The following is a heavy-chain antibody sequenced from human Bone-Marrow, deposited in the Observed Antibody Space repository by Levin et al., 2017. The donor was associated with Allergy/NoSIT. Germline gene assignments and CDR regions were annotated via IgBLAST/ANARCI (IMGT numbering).Heavy chain of an antibody. J-gene: IGHJ4*02. CDR3: AKGPRYGDYRYFDN. CDR1: GFTFRNFA. V-gene: IGHV3-23*01. CDR2: VGGGSGDST. Sequence: AGGSLRLSCAASGFTFRNFAMSWVRQTPGKDLEWVSAVGGGSGDSTYYADSVKGRFTISRDSSKNTLFLQMNSLRVEDTAVYYCAKGPRYGDYRYFDNWGQGTQVTVSS. D-gene: IGHD4-17*01.